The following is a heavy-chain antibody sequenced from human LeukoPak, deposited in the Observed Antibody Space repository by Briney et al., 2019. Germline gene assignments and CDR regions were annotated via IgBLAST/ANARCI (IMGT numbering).Heavy chain of an antibody. Sequence: QPGRSLRLSCAASGFTFNSYGMHWVRQAPGKGLEWVAVIWYDGSNKYYADPVKGRFTISRDNSKNTLYLQMNSLRAEDTAVYYCARDLGGYSSLAGPFDYWGQGTLVTVSS. CDR3: ARDLGGYSSLAGPFDY. CDR1: GFTFNSYG. D-gene: IGHD6-13*01. V-gene: IGHV3-33*01. J-gene: IGHJ4*02. CDR2: IWYDGSNK.